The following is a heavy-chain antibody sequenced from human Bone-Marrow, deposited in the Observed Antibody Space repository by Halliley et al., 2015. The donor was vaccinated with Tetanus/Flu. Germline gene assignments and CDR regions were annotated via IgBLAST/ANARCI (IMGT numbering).Heavy chain of an antibody. CDR2: SGINT. Sequence: SGINTYHAASVKGRFTIPRDNPRNTLSLQMDSLTAEATAVYYCAKGLSYGSGSSYNPLFFFDYWGQGARVTVSS. CDR3: AKGLSYGSGSSYNPLFFFDY. V-gene: IGHV3-23*05. D-gene: IGHD3-10*01. J-gene: IGHJ4*02.